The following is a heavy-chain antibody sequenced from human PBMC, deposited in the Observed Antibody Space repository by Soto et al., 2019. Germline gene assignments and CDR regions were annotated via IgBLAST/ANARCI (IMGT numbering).Heavy chain of an antibody. V-gene: IGHV1-18*04. CDR2: ISAYNGNT. J-gene: IGHJ6*02. CDR1: GYTFTSYG. Sequence: GASVKVSCKASGYTFTSYGISWVRQAPGQGLERKGWISAYNGNTDYAQKLQGRVTMTTDTSTSTAYMELRSLRSDDTAVYYCARDTSIVVVPAAIPFGGIRDYGMDVWGQGTTVTVSS. CDR3: ARDTSIVVVPAAIPFGGIRDYGMDV. D-gene: IGHD2-2*02.